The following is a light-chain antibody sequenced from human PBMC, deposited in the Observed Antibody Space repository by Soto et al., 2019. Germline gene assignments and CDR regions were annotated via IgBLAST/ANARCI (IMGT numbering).Light chain of an antibody. J-gene: IGKJ4*01. CDR3: HQTFTPPLT. V-gene: IGKV1-39*01. CDR2: AAS. Sequence: DLAMTQSPSSLSASVGDSVTITCRASQSISNFLTWYRKSPGRAPELLIYAASTLQSGVPSRFSGSGSGTDFTLTIRSLQPEDFATYWCHQTFTPPLTFGGGTKVEI. CDR1: QSISNF.